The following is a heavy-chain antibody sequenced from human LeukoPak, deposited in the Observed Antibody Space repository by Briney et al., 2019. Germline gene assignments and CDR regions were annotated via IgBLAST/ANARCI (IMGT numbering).Heavy chain of an antibody. D-gene: IGHD5-18*01. CDR3: AKDIEYGGTAMVLDY. CDR2: ISSSGSTI. CDR1: GFTFSDYY. Sequence: GGSLRLSCAASGFTFSDYYMSWIRQAPGKGLEWVSYISSSGSTIYYADSVKGRFTISRDNAKNSLYLQMNSLRAEDTALYYCAKDIEYGGTAMVLDYWGQGTLVTVSS. J-gene: IGHJ4*02. V-gene: IGHV3-11*01.